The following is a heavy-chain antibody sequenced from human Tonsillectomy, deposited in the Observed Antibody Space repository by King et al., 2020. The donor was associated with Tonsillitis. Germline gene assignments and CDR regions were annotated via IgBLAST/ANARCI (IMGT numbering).Heavy chain of an antibody. CDR2: IYPGDSDT. D-gene: IGHD3-10*01. CDR1: GYSFTRNW. Sequence: DVQLVQSGAEVKKPGESLKISCTGSGYSFTRNWIGWVRQMPGKGLEWMGIIYPGDSDTRYSPSFQGQVTISADKSISTAYLQWSSLKASDTAMYYCARLGTLVRGVIDYYYGMDVWGQGTTVTVSS. J-gene: IGHJ6*02. V-gene: IGHV5-51*01. CDR3: ARLGTLVRGVIDYYYGMDV.